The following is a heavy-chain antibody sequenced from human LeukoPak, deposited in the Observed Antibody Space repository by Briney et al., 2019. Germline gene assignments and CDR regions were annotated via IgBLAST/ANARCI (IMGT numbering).Heavy chain of an antibody. V-gene: IGHV4-39*07. J-gene: IGHJ4*02. CDR3: ARVGYSFGNDY. Sequence: SETLSLTCSVSGGSISSNTYFWGWIRQPPGKGLEWIGSIYYSGSTYYNPSLNSRVTISIDTSKNQFSLKLNSLTAADTAVYYCARVGYSFGNDYWGQGTLVTVSS. CDR2: IYYSGST. D-gene: IGHD5-18*01. CDR1: GGSISSNTYF.